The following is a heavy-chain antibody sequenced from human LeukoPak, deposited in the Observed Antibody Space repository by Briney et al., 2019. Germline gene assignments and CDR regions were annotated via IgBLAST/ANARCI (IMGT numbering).Heavy chain of an antibody. Sequence: GASVKVSCKASGYTFTSYGISWVRQAPGQGLEWMGWISAYNGNTNYAQKLQGRVTMTTDTSTSTAYMELRSLRSDDTAVYYCAREGWRFGELLSTHYYYGMDVWGQGTTVTVSS. CDR1: GYTFTSYG. CDR2: ISAYNGNT. CDR3: AREGWRFGELLSTHYYYGMDV. J-gene: IGHJ6*02. V-gene: IGHV1-18*01. D-gene: IGHD3-10*01.